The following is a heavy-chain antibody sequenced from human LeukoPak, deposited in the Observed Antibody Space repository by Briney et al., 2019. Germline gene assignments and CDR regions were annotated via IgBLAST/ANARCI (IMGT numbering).Heavy chain of an antibody. CDR1: GFTFSNYW. Sequence: GGSLRLSCAASGFTFSNYWMRWVRQAPGKGLVWVSRTNSDASTTLYANSVQGRFSVSRDNAKNTLYLQMSSLRAEDTAVYYCTRGLPNFSFFDYWGQGILVTVSS. CDR2: TNSDASTT. CDR3: TRGLPNFSFFDY. D-gene: IGHD4/OR15-4a*01. J-gene: IGHJ4*02. V-gene: IGHV3-74*01.